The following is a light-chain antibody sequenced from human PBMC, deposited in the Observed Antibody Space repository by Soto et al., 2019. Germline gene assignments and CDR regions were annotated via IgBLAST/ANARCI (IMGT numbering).Light chain of an antibody. Sequence: DIQMTQSPSSLSASVGDRVTITCRASQSISSYLNWYQQKPGKAPKLLIYAASSLQSGVPSRFSGSGSGTDFTLTISSLQPKDFATYYCLQSYSTLGAFGPGTKVDIK. V-gene: IGKV1-39*01. CDR1: QSISSY. J-gene: IGKJ3*01. CDR2: AAS. CDR3: LQSYSTLGA.